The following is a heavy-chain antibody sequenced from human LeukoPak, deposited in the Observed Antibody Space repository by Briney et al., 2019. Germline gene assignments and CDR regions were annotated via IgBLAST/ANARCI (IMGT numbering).Heavy chain of an antibody. CDR2: INHSGST. Sequence: SQTLSLTCTVSGGSISSGGYYWSWIRQPPGKGLEWIGEINHSGSTNYNPSLKSRVTISVDTSKNQFSLKLSSVTAADTAVYYCARGNDYSNYYFDYWGQGTLVTVSS. D-gene: IGHD4-11*01. CDR3: ARGNDYSNYYFDY. CDR1: GGSISSGGYY. V-gene: IGHV4-30-2*01. J-gene: IGHJ4*02.